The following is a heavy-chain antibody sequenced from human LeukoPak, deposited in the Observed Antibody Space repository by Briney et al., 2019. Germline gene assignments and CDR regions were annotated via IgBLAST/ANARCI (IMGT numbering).Heavy chain of an antibody. J-gene: IGHJ4*02. CDR2: IYYSGST. CDR1: GGSISSSTYH. Sequence: KPSETLSLTCTVSGGSISSSTYHWGWIRQPPGKGLEWIGTIYYSGSTNYNPSLKSRVTISLDTSKNQFSLKLSSVTAADTAVYYCARSPNSSGWYTYWGQGTLVTVSS. D-gene: IGHD6-19*01. V-gene: IGHV4-39*07. CDR3: ARSPNSSGWYTY.